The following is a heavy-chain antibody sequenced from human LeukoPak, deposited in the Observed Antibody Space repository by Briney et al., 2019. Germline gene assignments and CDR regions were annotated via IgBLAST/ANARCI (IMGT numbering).Heavy chain of an antibody. CDR3: ARGRVGATGEYFQH. V-gene: IGHV3-66*01. Sequence: GGSLRLPCAASGFTVSSNYMSWVRQAPGKGLEWVSVLYSGGSTDYADSVKDRFTISRDNSKNTLYLQMNSLRAEDTAVYYCARGRVGATGEYFQHWGQGTLVTVSS. CDR1: GFTVSSNY. J-gene: IGHJ1*01. CDR2: LYSGGST. D-gene: IGHD1-26*01.